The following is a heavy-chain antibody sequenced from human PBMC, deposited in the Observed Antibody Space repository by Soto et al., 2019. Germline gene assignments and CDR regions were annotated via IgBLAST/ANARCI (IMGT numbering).Heavy chain of an antibody. D-gene: IGHD3-3*01. J-gene: IGHJ4*02. V-gene: IGHV3-30-3*01. Sequence: GGSLRLSCAASGFTFSSYTMHWVRQAPGKGLEWVALISYDGSNEYDADSVKGRFTISRDNSKNTLYLQMNSLRAEDTAVYYYAKRLGDFASWIPPFDYWGQGTLVTVSS. CDR1: GFTFSSYT. CDR2: ISYDGSNE. CDR3: AKRLGDFASWIPPFDY.